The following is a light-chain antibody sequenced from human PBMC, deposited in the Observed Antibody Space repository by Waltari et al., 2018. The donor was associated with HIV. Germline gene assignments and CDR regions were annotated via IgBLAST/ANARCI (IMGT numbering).Light chain of an antibody. J-gene: IGLJ2*01. CDR3: QAWDSSSHVV. Sequence: SYELTQPPSVSVSPGQTASITCPGDKLGDKYACWYQQKPGQSPVLVIYQDSKRPSGIPERFSGSNSGNTATLTISGTQAVDEADYYCQAWDSSSHVVFGGGTNLTVL. CDR1: KLGDKY. CDR2: QDS. V-gene: IGLV3-1*01.